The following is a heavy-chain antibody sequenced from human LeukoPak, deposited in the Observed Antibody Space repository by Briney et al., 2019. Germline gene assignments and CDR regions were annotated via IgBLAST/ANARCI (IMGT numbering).Heavy chain of an antibody. CDR3: TRTYSSSSIDY. Sequence: SETLSLTCTVSGGSISTYYWSWIRQPPGKGLEWLGYIFYTGSTNYNPSLKSRVTMSVDTSKNQFSLKLSSVTAADTAVYYCTRTYSSSSIDYWGQGALVTVSS. J-gene: IGHJ4*02. CDR1: GGSISTYY. D-gene: IGHD6-6*01. V-gene: IGHV4-59*01. CDR2: IFYTGST.